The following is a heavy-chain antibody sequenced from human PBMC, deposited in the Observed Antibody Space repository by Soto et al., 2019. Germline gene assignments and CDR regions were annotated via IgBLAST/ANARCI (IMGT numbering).Heavy chain of an antibody. CDR2: ISHDGGT. Sequence: XETLTLTCAFYGGSFDDFYWSGVRQSPGKGLEWVGEISHDGGTNYSPSLASRVSISVDTSKNQFSLHLRSVTAADTGLYYCARGQLVWYGDLTPYHRDMDVWGQGTTVTVSS. J-gene: IGHJ6*02. CDR3: ARGQLVWYGDLTPYHRDMDV. V-gene: IGHV4-34*01. D-gene: IGHD3-10*01. CDR1: GGSFDDFY.